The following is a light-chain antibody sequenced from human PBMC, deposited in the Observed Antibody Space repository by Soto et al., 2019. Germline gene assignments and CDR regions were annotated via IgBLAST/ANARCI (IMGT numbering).Light chain of an antibody. V-gene: IGKV1-39*01. CDR3: QQSTA. Sequence: DIQMTQSPSSLSASVGDRVTITCRASQSISSYLNWYQQKPGKAPKLLIYAASSLQSGVPSRFSGSGSETDFTLTISRLQPEDFTTYYRQQSTAFGQETKVEIE. J-gene: IGKJ1*01. CDR1: QSISSY. CDR2: AAS.